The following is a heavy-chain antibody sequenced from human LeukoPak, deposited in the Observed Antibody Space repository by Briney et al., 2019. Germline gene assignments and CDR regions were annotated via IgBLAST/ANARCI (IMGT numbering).Heavy chain of an antibody. CDR1: GFTLSSYS. D-gene: IGHD3-22*01. J-gene: IGHJ4*02. CDR3: ARGIYDSSGYRDY. V-gene: IGHV3-48*01. CDR2: ITWSGSTI. Sequence: GGSLRLSCAASGFTLSSYSMNWVRQAPGKGLEWISHITWSGSTIFYADSVKGRFTISRDNSKNTLYLQMNSLRAEDTAVYYCARGIYDSSGYRDYWGQGTLVTVSS.